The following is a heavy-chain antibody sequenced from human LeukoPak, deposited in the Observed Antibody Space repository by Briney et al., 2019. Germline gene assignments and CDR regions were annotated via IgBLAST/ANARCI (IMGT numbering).Heavy chain of an antibody. CDR2: INSDGSST. V-gene: IGHV3-74*01. D-gene: IGHD2-2*01. Sequence: PGGSLRLSCAASGFTVSSNYMSWVRQAPGKGLEWVSRINSDGSSTSYADSVKGRFTISRDNAKNTLYLQMNSLRAEDTAVYYCARVVVVPAARGAFDIWGQGTMVTVSS. J-gene: IGHJ3*02. CDR3: ARVVVVPAARGAFDI. CDR1: GFTVSSNY.